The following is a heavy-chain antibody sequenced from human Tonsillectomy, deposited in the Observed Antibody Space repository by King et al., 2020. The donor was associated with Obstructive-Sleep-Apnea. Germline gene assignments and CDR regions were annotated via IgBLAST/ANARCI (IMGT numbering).Heavy chain of an antibody. J-gene: IGHJ4*02. D-gene: IGHD3-22*01. V-gene: IGHV3-15*01. CDR2: IKSKTDGGTT. Sequence: VQLVESGGGLVKPGGSLRLSCAASGFTFINAWMSWVRQAPGKGLEWVGRIKSKTDGGTTDYAAPVKGRFTISRDDSQNTLYRQMNSLKTEDTAVYYCTTDSASGYSDTGGYYQYWGQGTLVTVSS. CDR1: GFTFINAW. CDR3: TTDSASGYSDTGGYYQY.